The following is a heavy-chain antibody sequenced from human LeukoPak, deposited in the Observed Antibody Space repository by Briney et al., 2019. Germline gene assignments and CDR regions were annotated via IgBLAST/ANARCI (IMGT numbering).Heavy chain of an antibody. CDR2: IYNSGST. J-gene: IGHJ4*02. CDR3: ARKDGDG. CDR1: GVSISSYH. Sequence: SETLSLTCTVSGVSISSYHWTWIRQPPGERLEWIGHIYNSGSTNYNPSLRGRVTISLDTSKNQVSLKLSSVTAADTAMYYCARKDGDGWGQGTLVTVSS. V-gene: IGHV4-59*01. D-gene: IGHD5-24*01.